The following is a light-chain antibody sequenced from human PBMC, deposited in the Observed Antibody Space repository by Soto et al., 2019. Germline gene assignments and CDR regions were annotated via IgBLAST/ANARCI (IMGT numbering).Light chain of an antibody. CDR3: QQRSNWLT. V-gene: IGKV3-11*01. Sequence: EIVLIQSPATLSLSPGERATLSCRASQSVGSYLAWYQHKPGQAPRLLIYGASSRATGIPDRFSGSGSGTDFTLTISSLEPEDFAVYYCQQRSNWLTFGGGTKVDIK. CDR1: QSVGSY. CDR2: GAS. J-gene: IGKJ4*01.